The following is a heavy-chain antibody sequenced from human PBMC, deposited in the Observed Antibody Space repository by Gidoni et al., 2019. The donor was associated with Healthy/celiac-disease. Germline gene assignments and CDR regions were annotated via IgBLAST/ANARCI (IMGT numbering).Heavy chain of an antibody. D-gene: IGHD5-12*01. J-gene: IGHJ4*02. CDR1: GLTVSSNY. CDR3: ARDRGAWSFYFDY. Sequence: VQLVAPGGGLLQPGGSLRPPCAAPGLTVSSNYRSWVRQAPGKGLEWVSVNYSGGSTYYADSVKGRFTISRDNSKNTLYLQMNSLRAEDTAVYYCARDRGAWSFYFDYWGQGTLVTVSS. V-gene: IGHV3-53*01. CDR2: NYSGGST.